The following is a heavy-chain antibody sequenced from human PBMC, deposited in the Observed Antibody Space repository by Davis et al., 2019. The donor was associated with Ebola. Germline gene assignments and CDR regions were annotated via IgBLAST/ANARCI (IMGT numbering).Heavy chain of an antibody. CDR2: IYPGDSDT. V-gene: IGHV5-51*01. J-gene: IGHJ3*02. CDR3: ASLRRTITGMDDAFDI. D-gene: IGHD1-20*01. Sequence: GESLKISCTGSGYSFTSYWIGWVRQMPGKGLEWMGIIYPGDSDTRYSPSFQGQVTISADKSISTAYLQWSSLKASDTAMYYCASLRRTITGMDDAFDIWGQGTMVTVSS. CDR1: GYSFTSYW.